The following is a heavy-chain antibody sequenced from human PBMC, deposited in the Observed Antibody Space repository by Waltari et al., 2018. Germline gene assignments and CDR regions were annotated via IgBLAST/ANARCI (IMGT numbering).Heavy chain of an antibody. V-gene: IGHV4-4*07. CDR1: GGSISGYF. D-gene: IGHD3-16*02. Sequence: QVQLQESGPGLVKPSETLSLSCTVSGGSISGYFWSWIRQPDGKGLGWIGRIYSSGSTNYNPSLKSRVTMSVDTSKNQFSLKVSSVTAADTAVYYCARDYRSSITVLGYDYWGQGTLVTVSS. CDR3: ARDYRSSITVLGYDY. J-gene: IGHJ4*02. CDR2: IYSSGST.